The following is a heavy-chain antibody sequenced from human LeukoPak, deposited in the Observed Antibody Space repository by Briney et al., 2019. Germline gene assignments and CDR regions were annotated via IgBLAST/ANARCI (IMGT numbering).Heavy chain of an antibody. D-gene: IGHD2-21*02. CDR1: GYTFTSYA. Sequence: ASVKVFCKASGYTFTSYAMHWVRQAPGQRLEWMGWINAGNGNTKYSQKFQGRVTITRDTSASTAYMELSSLRSEDTAVYYCASQAYCGGDCYSPWVWFDPWGQGTLVTVSS. J-gene: IGHJ5*02. CDR3: ASQAYCGGDCYSPWVWFDP. V-gene: IGHV1-3*01. CDR2: INAGNGNT.